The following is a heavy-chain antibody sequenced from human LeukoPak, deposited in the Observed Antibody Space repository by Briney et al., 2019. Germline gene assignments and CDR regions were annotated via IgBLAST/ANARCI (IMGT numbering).Heavy chain of an antibody. V-gene: IGHV4-31*11. CDR3: ARGDSGNHIN. J-gene: IGHJ4*02. CDR1: GDSVSGGYF. Sequence: PSETLPLTCAVSGDSVSGGYFWSWVRQHPGKGLEWIAYMYHHGSAYYNPSLKSRITMSVDTSENQFSLNLSSVTAADTAVYYCARGDSGNHINWGQGILVTVSS. D-gene: IGHD1-14*01. CDR2: MYHHGSA.